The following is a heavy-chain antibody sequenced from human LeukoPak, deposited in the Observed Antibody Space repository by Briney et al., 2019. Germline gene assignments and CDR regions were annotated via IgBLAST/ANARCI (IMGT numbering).Heavy chain of an antibody. V-gene: IGHV3-30*02. D-gene: IGHD5-18*01. J-gene: IGHJ4*02. CDR1: GFTFSSYG. CDR3: AKVGYSYGIPNFDY. Sequence: GGSLRLSCAASGFTFSSYGMHWVRQAPGKGLEWVAFIRYDGSNKYYADSVKGRFTISRDNSKNTLYLQMNSLRAEDTAVYYCAKVGYSYGIPNFDYWGQGTLVTVSS. CDR2: IRYDGSNK.